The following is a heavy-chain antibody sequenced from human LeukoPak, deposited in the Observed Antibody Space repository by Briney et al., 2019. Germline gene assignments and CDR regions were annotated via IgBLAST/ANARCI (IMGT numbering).Heavy chain of an antibody. D-gene: IGHD5-24*01. CDR3: AKDGVEMATMRGFFDY. CDR2: ISGSGAST. CDR1: GFTFSSYA. V-gene: IGHV3-23*01. J-gene: IGHJ4*02. Sequence: QSGGSLRLSCAASGFTFSSYAMTWVRQAPGKGLEWVSGISGSGASTYFAESVKGRFTISRDNSKNTLYLQMNSLRAEDTAVYYCAKDGVEMATMRGFFDYWGQGTLVTVSS.